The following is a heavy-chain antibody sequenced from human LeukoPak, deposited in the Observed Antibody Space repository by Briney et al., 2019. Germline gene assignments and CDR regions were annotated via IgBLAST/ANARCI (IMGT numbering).Heavy chain of an antibody. CDR3: ARDVGYYYDSSGRDY. CDR1: GGSFSGYY. V-gene: IGHV4-34*01. D-gene: IGHD3-22*01. J-gene: IGHJ4*02. CDR2: INHSGST. Sequence: SETLSLTCAVYGGSFSGYYWSWIRQPPGKGLEWIGEINHSGSTNYNPSLKSRVTISVDTSKNQFSLKLSSVTAADTAVYYCARDVGYYYDSSGRDYWGQGTLVTVSS.